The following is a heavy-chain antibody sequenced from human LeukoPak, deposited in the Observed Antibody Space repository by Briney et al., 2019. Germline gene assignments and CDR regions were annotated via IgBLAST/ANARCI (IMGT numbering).Heavy chain of an antibody. J-gene: IGHJ4*02. CDR3: ARVSGGSRKYYFDY. CDR1: GYSFTSYA. D-gene: IGHD2-15*01. CDR2: INAGNGNT. V-gene: IGHV1-3*01. Sequence: ASVKVSCKASGYSFTSYAMHWVRQAPGQRPEWMGWINAGNGNTKYSQKFQGRVTITRDTSASTAYMELSSLRSEDTAVYYCARVSGGSRKYYFDYWGQGTLVTVSS.